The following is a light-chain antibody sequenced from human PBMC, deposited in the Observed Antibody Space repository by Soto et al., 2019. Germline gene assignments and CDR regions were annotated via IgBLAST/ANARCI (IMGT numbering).Light chain of an antibody. Sequence: QSVLPQPPSASGTPGQRVTISCSGSSSNIGGNIVNWYQQLPGTAPKLLIFGNDQRPSWVPDRFSGSKSGTSASLAISGLQSEDEANYYCAAWDDSLNGVGFGGGTKVTVL. CDR1: SSNIGGNI. CDR3: AAWDDSLNGVG. J-gene: IGLJ2*01. CDR2: GND. V-gene: IGLV1-44*01.